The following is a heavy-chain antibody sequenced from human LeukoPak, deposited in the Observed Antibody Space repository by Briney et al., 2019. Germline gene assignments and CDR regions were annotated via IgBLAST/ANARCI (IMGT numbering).Heavy chain of an antibody. CDR1: GYTFTSYA. CDR3: ARDSGELTLDY. J-gene: IGHJ4*02. D-gene: IGHD1-7*01. Sequence: ASVKVSCKASGYTFTSYAMNLVRQAPGQGLGWMGWINTNTGNPTYAQGFTGRFVFSLDISVSTAYLQISSLKAEDTAVYYCARDSGELTLDYWGQGTLVTVSS. CDR2: INTNTGNP. V-gene: IGHV7-4-1*02.